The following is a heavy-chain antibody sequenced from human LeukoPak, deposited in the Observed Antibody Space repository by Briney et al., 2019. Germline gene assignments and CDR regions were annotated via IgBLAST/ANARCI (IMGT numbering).Heavy chain of an antibody. CDR3: ASDIRTIVVVPAARRPRYFDP. V-gene: IGHV4-34*01. Sequence: PSETLSLTCAVYGGSFSGYYWSWIRQPPGKGLEWIGEINHSGSTNYNPSLKSRVTISVDTSKNQFSLKLSSVTAADTTVYYCASDIRTIVVVPAARRPRYFDPWGRGTLVTVSS. CDR1: GGSFSGYY. D-gene: IGHD2-2*01. J-gene: IGHJ2*01. CDR2: INHSGST.